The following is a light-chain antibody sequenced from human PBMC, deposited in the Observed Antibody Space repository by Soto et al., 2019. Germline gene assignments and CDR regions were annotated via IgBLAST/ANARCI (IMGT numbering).Light chain of an antibody. Sequence: EIVLPQSPATLTLSPGERATLSCRASQSVSSYLAWYQQKPGQAPRLLIYDASNRATGIPARFSGSGSGTDFTLTISSLEPEDFAVYYCQQRSNRPPLTFGGGTKVDIK. V-gene: IGKV3-11*01. J-gene: IGKJ4*01. CDR3: QQRSNRPPLT. CDR1: QSVSSY. CDR2: DAS.